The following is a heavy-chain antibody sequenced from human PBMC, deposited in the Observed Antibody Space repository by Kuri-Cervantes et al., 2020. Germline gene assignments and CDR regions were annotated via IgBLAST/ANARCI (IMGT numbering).Heavy chain of an antibody. V-gene: IGHV1-69*05. D-gene: IGHD3-3*01. CDR3: ARVSYDFWAYYYMDV. CDR2: IIPIFGTA. CDR1: GCTFSSYA. Sequence: SVKVSCKASGCTFSSYAISWVRQAPGQGLEWMGGIIPIFGTANYAQKFQGRVTMTRNTSISTAYMELSSLRSEDTAVYYCARVSYDFWAYYYMDVWGKGTTVTVSS. J-gene: IGHJ6*03.